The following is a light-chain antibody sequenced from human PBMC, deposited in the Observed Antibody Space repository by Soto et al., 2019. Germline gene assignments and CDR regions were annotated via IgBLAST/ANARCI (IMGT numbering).Light chain of an antibody. V-gene: IGKV3-15*01. CDR3: QQYNNWPPWT. CDR2: GAS. Sequence: EIVMTQSPATLSVSPGERATLSCRASQSLDNNLAWYQQKPGQAPRLLIYGASTRATGIPARFSGSGSGTEFTLTISSLQSEDFAVYFCQQYNNWPPWTFGQGTKVEIK. J-gene: IGKJ1*01. CDR1: QSLDNN.